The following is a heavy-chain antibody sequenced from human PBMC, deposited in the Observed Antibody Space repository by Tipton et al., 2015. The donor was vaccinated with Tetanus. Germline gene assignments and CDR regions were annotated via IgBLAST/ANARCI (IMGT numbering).Heavy chain of an antibody. CDR2: IFHSGST. CDR1: GDSIRRSH. V-gene: IGHV4-59*12. D-gene: IGHD1-1*01. J-gene: IGHJ6*02. CDR3: VTVNFPSSCHSGMDV. Sequence: GLVKPSETLSLTCNVSGDSIRRSHWSWIRQPPGKGLEWIGHIFHSGSTNYNPSLKSRVTMSIDTSERQFSLKLTSVTAADTAMYYCVTVNFPSSCHSGMDVWGQGTTLSVSS.